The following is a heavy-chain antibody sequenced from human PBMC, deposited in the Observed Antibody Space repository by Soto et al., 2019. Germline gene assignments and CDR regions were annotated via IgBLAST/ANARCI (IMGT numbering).Heavy chain of an antibody. D-gene: IGHD2-2*01. CDR1: GFTFSDYY. CDR2: ISSSGSTI. Sequence: GGSLRLSCAASGFTFSDYYMSWIRQAPGKGLEWVSYISSSGSTIYYADSVKGRFTISRDNAKNSLYLQMNSLRAEDTAVYYCARVINPRGASLMVPAAMSLDYWGQGTLVTVSS. CDR3: ARVINPRGASLMVPAAMSLDY. J-gene: IGHJ4*02. V-gene: IGHV3-11*01.